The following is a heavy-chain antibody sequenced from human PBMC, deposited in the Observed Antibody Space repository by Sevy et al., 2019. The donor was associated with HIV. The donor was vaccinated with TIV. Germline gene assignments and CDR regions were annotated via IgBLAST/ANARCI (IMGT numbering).Heavy chain of an antibody. CDR2: IYYNGHI. J-gene: IGHJ4*02. Sequence: SETLSLTCTVSGGSITSLYWNWIRQPPGKGLEWIANIYYNGHITYNPSLKSRVTLSLDTSMNQFSLRLSTVTAADTAMYYCAGENAWGRGYSWGQGTLVTVSS. CDR3: AGENAWGRGYS. CDR1: GGSITSLY. D-gene: IGHD1-26*01. V-gene: IGHV4-59*08.